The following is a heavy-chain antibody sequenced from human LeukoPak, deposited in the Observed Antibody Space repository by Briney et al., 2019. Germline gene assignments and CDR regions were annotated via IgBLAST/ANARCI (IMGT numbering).Heavy chain of an antibody. CDR3: ARMVSGGFWSGYHMDY. CDR2: IYTSGST. J-gene: IGHJ4*02. CDR1: GGSISSCDYY. Sequence: SQTLSLTCTVSGGSISSCDYYWSWIRQPAGKELEWIGRIYTSGSTNYNPSLQSRVTISIDTSKNQFSLNLRSVTAADTAVYYCARMVSGGFWSGYHMDYWGQGTLVTVSS. V-gene: IGHV4-61*02. D-gene: IGHD3-3*01.